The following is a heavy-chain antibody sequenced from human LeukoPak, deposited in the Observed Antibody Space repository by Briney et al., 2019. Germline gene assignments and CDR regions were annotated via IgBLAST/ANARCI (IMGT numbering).Heavy chain of an antibody. J-gene: IGHJ4*02. CDR2: IRYDGSKK. Sequence: GGSLRLSCAASGFIFSSCGMHWVRQAPGKGLEWVAFIRYDGSKKYYADSVKGRFTISRDNSKNTLYLQMNSLRAEDTAVYYCAKDLGSSGGMYYFDYWGQGTLVTVSS. D-gene: IGHD6-19*01. V-gene: IGHV3-30*02. CDR1: GFIFSSCG. CDR3: AKDLGSSGGMYYFDY.